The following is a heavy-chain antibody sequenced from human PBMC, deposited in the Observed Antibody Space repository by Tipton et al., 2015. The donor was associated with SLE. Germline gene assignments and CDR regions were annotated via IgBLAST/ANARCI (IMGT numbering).Heavy chain of an antibody. J-gene: IGHJ4*02. CDR3: ARLTTVTTRGYFDY. CDR2: IYYSGST. V-gene: IGHV4-59*01. Sequence: TLSLTCTVSGGSISSYYWSWIRQPPGKGLEWIGYIYYSGSTNYNPSLKSRVTISVDTSKNQFSLKLSSVTAADTAVFYCARLTTVTTRGYFDYWGQGTLVTVSS. CDR1: GGSISSYY. D-gene: IGHD4-17*01.